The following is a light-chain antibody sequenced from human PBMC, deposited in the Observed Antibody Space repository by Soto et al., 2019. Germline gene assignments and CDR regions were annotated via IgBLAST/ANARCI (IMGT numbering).Light chain of an antibody. CDR3: GSYTSSIYV. J-gene: IGLJ1*01. CDR2: EVS. V-gene: IGLV2-14*01. Sequence: QPALTQPASVSGSPGQSITISCTGTSSDVGGYKFVSWYQQHPGKAPKLMIYEVSNRPSGVSSRFSGSKSGNTASLTISGLQAEDEADYYCGSYTSSIYVFGPGTKVTVL. CDR1: SSDVGGYKF.